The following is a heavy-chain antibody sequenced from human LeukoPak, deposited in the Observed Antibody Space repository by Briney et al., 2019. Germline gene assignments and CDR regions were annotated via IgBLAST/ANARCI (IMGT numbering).Heavy chain of an antibody. J-gene: IGHJ5*02. D-gene: IGHD3-10*01. V-gene: IGHV4-59*01. CDR1: GGSISSYY. CDR3: ARVLDYYGSGSYYNGGWFDP. CDR2: IYYSGST. Sequence: SETLSLTCTVSGGSISSYYWSWIRQPPGKGLEWIGYIYYSGSTNYNPSLKSRVTISADTSKNQFSLKLSSVTAADTAVYYCARVLDYYGSGSYYNGGWFDPWGQGTLVTVSS.